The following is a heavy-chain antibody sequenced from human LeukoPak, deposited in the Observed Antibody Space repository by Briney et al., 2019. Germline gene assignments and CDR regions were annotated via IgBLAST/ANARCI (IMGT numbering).Heavy chain of an antibody. CDR1: GFTFGSYS. CDR3: ARDHNKGATLDAFDI. CDR2: ISSSSSTI. Sequence: GGSLRLSCAASGFTFGSYSMNWVRQAPGKGLDWVSYISSSSSTIYYADSVKGRFTISRDNAKNSLYLQMNSLRAEDTAVYYCARDHNKGATLDAFDIWGQGTMVTVSS. V-gene: IGHV3-48*01. D-gene: IGHD1-26*01. J-gene: IGHJ3*02.